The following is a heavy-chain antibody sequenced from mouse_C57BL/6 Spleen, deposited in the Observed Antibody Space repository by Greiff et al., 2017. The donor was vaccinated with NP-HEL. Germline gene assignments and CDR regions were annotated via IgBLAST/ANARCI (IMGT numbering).Heavy chain of an antibody. Sequence: VKLQESGPELVKPGASVKISCKASGYAFSSSWMNWVKQRPGKGLEWIGRIYPGDGDTNYNGKFKGKATLTADKSSSTAYMQLSSLTSEDSAVYFCARRVARDYAMDYWGQGTSVTVSS. V-gene: IGHV1-82*01. CDR1: GYAFSSSW. CDR3: ARRVARDYAMDY. D-gene: IGHD1-1*02. J-gene: IGHJ4*01. CDR2: IYPGDGDT.